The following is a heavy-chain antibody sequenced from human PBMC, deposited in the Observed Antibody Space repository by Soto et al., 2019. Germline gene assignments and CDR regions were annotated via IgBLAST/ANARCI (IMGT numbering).Heavy chain of an antibody. V-gene: IGHV3-21*01. D-gene: IGHD3-10*01. CDR1: GFTFSGHT. CDR3: ARCMGFDGSGYAFFDS. J-gene: IGHJ4*02. CDR2: VSRSSSYI. Sequence: GGSLRPSCAASGFTFSGHTINWVRQAPGKGLEWVSSVSRSSSYIYYADSVKGRFTVSRDDAEKSLYLQMNSLRAEDTAIYYCARCMGFDGSGYAFFDSWGQGTQVTVSS.